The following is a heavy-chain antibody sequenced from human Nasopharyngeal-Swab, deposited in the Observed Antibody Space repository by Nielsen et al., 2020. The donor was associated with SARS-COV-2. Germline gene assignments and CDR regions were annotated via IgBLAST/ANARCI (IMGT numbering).Heavy chain of an antibody. CDR2: ISSSSSYI. D-gene: IGHD1-26*01. CDR1: GFTFSSYS. CDR3: ATWELPRGNFDY. J-gene: IGHJ4*02. V-gene: IGHV3-21*01. Sequence: GESLKISCAASGFTFSSYSMNWVRQAPGKGLEWVSSISSSSSYIYYADSVEGRFTISRDNAKNSLYLQMNSLRAEDTAVYYCATWELPRGNFDYWGQGTLVTVSS.